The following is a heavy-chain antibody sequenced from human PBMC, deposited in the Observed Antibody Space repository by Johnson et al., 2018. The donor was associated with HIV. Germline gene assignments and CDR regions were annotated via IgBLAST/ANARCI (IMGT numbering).Heavy chain of an antibody. CDR2: MWYAGTKK. CDR1: GFTFSSYG. Sequence: QVQLVESGGGVVQPGRSLRLSCAASGFTFSSYGMHWVRQAPGQGLEWVAGMWYAGTKKNYADSVKGRFTISRDNSKNTLHLQMNSLRAEDTAVYYCAKDLNPDNWNPDAFDIWGQGTMVTVSS. V-gene: IGHV3-33*06. J-gene: IGHJ3*02. CDR3: AKDLNPDNWNPDAFDI. D-gene: IGHD1-20*01.